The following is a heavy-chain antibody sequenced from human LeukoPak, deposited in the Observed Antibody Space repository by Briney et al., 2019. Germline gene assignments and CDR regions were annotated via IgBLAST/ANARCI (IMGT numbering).Heavy chain of an antibody. CDR1: GFTFSSYG. D-gene: IGHD5-18*01. CDR3: AKDSRYSYGSYYFDY. V-gene: IGHV3-30*18. J-gene: IGHJ4*02. Sequence: GGSLRLSCAASGFTFSSYGMHWVRQAPGKGLEWVAVISYDGSNKYYADSVKGRFTISRDNSKNTLYLQMNSLRAEDTAVYYCAKDSRYSYGSYYFDYWGQGTLVTVSS. CDR2: ISYDGSNK.